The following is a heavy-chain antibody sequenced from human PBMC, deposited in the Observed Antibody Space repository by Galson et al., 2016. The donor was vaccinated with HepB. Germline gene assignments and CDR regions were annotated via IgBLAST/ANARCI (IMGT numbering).Heavy chain of an antibody. Sequence: SETLSLTCAVSGYSISSSNWWGWIRQPPGKGLEWIGYIYYGGSTYYNPSLKSRVTMSVDTSKNQFSLQLTSVTAVDTAVYYCARTRDTAMVHFDSWGQRTLVTVSS. CDR3: ARTRDTAMVHFDS. J-gene: IGHJ4*02. CDR2: IYYGGST. CDR1: GYSISSSNW. D-gene: IGHD5-18*01. V-gene: IGHV4-28*01.